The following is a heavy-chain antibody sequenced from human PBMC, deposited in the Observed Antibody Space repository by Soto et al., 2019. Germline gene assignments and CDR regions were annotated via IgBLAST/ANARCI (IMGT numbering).Heavy chain of an antibody. D-gene: IGHD1-26*01. CDR2: MNLNSGNT. CDR1: GYTFTSYD. J-gene: IGHJ3*02. CDR3: ARETSSGAFDI. V-gene: IGHV1-8*01. Sequence: QVQLVQSGAEVKKPGASVKVSCKTSGYTFTSYDINWVRQATGQGLEWMGWMNLNSGNTAYAQKFQGRVTMMGNTYLRPAYMELSSMRYEDTAVYYCARETSSGAFDIWGQGKMVSVPS.